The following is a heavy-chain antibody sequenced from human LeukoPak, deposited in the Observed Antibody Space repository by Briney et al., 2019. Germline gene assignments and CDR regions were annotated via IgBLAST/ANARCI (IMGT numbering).Heavy chain of an antibody. CDR2: ISSSSSYT. J-gene: IGHJ4*02. CDR3: ARVRGRQQLVYFDY. Sequence: GGSLRLSCAASGFTFSDYYMTWIRRAPGKGLEWVSYISSSSSYTNYADSVKGRFTISRDNAKNSLYLQMNSLRAEDSAVYYCARVRGRQQLVYFDYWGQGTLVTASS. V-gene: IGHV3-11*06. D-gene: IGHD6-13*01. CDR1: GFTFSDYY.